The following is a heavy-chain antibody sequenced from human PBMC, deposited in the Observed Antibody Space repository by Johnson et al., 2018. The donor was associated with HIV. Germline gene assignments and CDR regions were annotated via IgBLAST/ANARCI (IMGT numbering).Heavy chain of an antibody. CDR1: GFTFSSYA. CDR2: ISYDGSNK. V-gene: IGHV3-30*04. D-gene: IGHD6-6*01. J-gene: IGHJ3*02. CDR3: ARDILEYSSSVPDAFDI. Sequence: QVQLVESGGGVVQPVRSLRLSCAASGFTFSSYAMHWVRQAPGKGLAWVAVISYDGSNKYYADSVKGRFTISRDNSKNTLYLQMNSLRAEDTAVYYCARDILEYSSSVPDAFDIWGQGTMVTVSS.